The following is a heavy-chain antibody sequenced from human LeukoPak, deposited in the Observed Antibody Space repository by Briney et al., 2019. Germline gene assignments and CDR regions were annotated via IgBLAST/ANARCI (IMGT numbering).Heavy chain of an antibody. V-gene: IGHV3-21*01. J-gene: IGHJ4*02. CDR2: ISSSSSYI. Sequence: PGGSLRLSCAASGLTFSSYSMNWVRQAAGKGLEWVSSISSSSSYIYYADSVKGRFTISRDNAKNSLYLQMNSLRAEDTAVYYCARAPGLGSSWAFDYWGQGTLVTVSS. CDR3: ARAPGLGSSWAFDY. CDR1: GLTFSSYS. D-gene: IGHD6-13*01.